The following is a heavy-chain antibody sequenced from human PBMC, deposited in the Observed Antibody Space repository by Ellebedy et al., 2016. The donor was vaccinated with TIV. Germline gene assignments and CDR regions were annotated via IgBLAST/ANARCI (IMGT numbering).Heavy chain of an antibody. V-gene: IGHV4-34*01. CDR2: ITHSGST. J-gene: IGHJ4*02. Sequence: MPSETLSLTCAVYGGSFSGYYWSWIRQHPGKGLEWIGEITHSGSTNYNPSLKSRVTISVETSKNQFSLNLSSVTAADTAVYYCARGLARDYWGQGTLVTVSS. CDR3: ARGLARDY. CDR1: GGSFSGYY.